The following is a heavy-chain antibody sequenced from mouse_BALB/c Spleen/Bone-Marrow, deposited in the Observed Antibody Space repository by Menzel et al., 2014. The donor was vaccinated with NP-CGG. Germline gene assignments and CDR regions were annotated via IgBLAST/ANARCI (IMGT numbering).Heavy chain of an antibody. CDR1: GFNIKDYY. CDR3: NVWDGNYFFDY. D-gene: IGHD2-1*01. CDR2: IDPENGDT. Sequence: EVQLQQSGAELVRSGASVKLSCTASGFNIKDYYMHRVKQRPEQGLEWIGWIDPENGDTEYAPKFQGKATMTADTSSNTAYLQLSSLTSEDTAVYYCNVWDGNYFFDYWGQGTTLTVSS. V-gene: IGHV14-4*02. J-gene: IGHJ2*01.